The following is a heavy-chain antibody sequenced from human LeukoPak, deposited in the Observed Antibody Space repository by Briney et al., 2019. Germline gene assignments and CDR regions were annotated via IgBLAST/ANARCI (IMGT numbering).Heavy chain of an antibody. CDR3: ARVLSVSYCDS. D-gene: IGHD2/OR15-2a*01. Sequence: PGGSLRLSCAASGFTVSSNYMSWVRQAPGKGLEWVSVIYSGGTTYYADSVKGRFTISRDNSKNTLYLQMNSLRGGDTAVYYCARVLSVSYCDSWGQGTLVTVSS. V-gene: IGHV3-53*01. CDR2: IYSGGTT. J-gene: IGHJ4*02. CDR1: GFTVSSNY.